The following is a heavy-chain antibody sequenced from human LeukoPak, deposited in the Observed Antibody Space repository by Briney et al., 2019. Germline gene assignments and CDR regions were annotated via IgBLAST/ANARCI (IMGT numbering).Heavy chain of an antibody. J-gene: IGHJ4*02. D-gene: IGHD3-9*01. V-gene: IGHV3-21*01. Sequence: PGGSLRLSCAASGFTFSSYSMNWVRQAPGKGLEWVSSISSSSSYIYYADSVKGRFTISRDNAKSSLYLQMNSLRAEDTAVYYCARDLLTGYYSPYYFDYWGQGTLVTVSS. CDR1: GFTFSSYS. CDR3: ARDLLTGYYSPYYFDY. CDR2: ISSSSSYI.